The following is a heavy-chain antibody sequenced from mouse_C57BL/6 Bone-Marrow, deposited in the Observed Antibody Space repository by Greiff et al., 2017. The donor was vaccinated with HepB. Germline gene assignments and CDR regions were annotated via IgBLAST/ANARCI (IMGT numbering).Heavy chain of an antibody. D-gene: IGHD2-5*01. J-gene: IGHJ3*01. Sequence: EVKLQESGGDLVKPGGSLKLSCAASGFTFSSYGMSWVRQTPDKRLEWVATISSGGSYTYYPDSVKGRYTISRDNAKNTLYLQLSSLKSEDTAMYYCARDSNYVAYWGQGTLVTVSA. CDR1: GFTFSSYG. CDR2: ISSGGSYT. CDR3: ARDSNYVAY. V-gene: IGHV5-6*01.